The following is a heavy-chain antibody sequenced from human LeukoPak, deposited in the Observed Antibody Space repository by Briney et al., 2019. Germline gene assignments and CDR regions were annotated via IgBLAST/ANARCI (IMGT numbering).Heavy chain of an antibody. Sequence: PSETLSLTCAVYGGSFSGYYWSWIRQPPGKGLEWIGEINHSGSTNYNPSLKSRVTISVDTSKNQFPLKLSSVTAADTAVYYCARVVATHLQYFQHWGQGTLVTVSS. CDR2: INHSGST. CDR1: GGSFSGYY. V-gene: IGHV4-34*01. CDR3: ARVVATHLQYFQH. J-gene: IGHJ1*01.